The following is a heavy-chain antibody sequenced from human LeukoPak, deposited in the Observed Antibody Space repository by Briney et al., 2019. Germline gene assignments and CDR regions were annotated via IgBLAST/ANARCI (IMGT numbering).Heavy chain of an antibody. D-gene: IGHD3-10*01. CDR3: AKVPGSGSYYYNWFDP. V-gene: IGHV3-23*01. CDR1: GFTFSSYA. Sequence: GGSLRLSCAASGFTFSSYAMSWVRQAPGKGLEWVSAISGSGGSTYYADSVKGRFTISRDNSKNTLYLQMNSLRAEDTAVYYCAKVPGSGSYYYNWFDPWGQGTLVTVSS. J-gene: IGHJ5*02. CDR2: ISGSGGST.